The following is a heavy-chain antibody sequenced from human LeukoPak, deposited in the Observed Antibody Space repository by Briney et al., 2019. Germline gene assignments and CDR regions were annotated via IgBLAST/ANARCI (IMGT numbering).Heavy chain of an antibody. CDR3: ARYVVYGSGKYYFDY. V-gene: IGHV4-39*01. CDR1: GGSVSSTTYY. J-gene: IGHJ4*02. CDR2: INYSGST. D-gene: IGHD3-10*01. Sequence: TPSETLSLTCTVSGGSVSSTTYYWSWIRQPPGKGLEWIASINYSGSTYYNPSLKSRVTISVDTSENQFSLKLSSVTAADTAVYYCARYVVYGSGKYYFDYWGQGILVTVSS.